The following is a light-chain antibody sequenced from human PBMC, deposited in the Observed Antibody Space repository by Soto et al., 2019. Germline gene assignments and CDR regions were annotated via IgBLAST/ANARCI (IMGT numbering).Light chain of an antibody. J-gene: IGKJ1*01. Sequence: EILMTQSPASLSVSPWERPTLSWRASHNINENLAWYQQKPGQAPRLLIFGASSRATGIPDRFSGSGSGTDFTLTITRLEPEDFAVYFCLRYSSSQWTFGQGTKVDI. CDR1: HNINEN. CDR3: LRYSSSQWT. V-gene: IGKV3-20*01. CDR2: GAS.